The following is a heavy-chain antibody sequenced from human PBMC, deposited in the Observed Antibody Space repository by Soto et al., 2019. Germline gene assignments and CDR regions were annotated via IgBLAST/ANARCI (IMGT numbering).Heavy chain of an antibody. CDR2: ISDGGST. CDR3: ARHGAVAGRRSWFDP. CDR1: GCSIYTYY. V-gene: IGHV4-59*08. D-gene: IGHD6-13*01. J-gene: IGHJ5*02. Sequence: PSETLSLTCTVSGCSIYTYYWNWIRQSPGKGLEWIGYISDGGSTNYNPSLKSRVTISVDTSKNQFSLKLSSVTAADAAVYYCARHGAVAGRRSWFDPWGQGTLVTVSS.